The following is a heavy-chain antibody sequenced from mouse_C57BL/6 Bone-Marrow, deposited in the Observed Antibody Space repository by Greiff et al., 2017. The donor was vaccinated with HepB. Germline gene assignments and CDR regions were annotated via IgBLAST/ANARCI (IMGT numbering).Heavy chain of an antibody. CDR1: GYAFSSSW. Sequence: QVQLQQSGPELVKPGASVKISCKASGYAFSSSWMNWVKQRPGKGLEWIGRIYPGDGDTNYNGKFKGKATLTADKSSSTAYMQLSSLTSEDSAVYFCARGLYYYGSSWGGVMDYWGQGTSVTVSS. V-gene: IGHV1-82*01. J-gene: IGHJ4*01. CDR2: IYPGDGDT. D-gene: IGHD1-1*01. CDR3: ARGLYYYGSSWGGVMDY.